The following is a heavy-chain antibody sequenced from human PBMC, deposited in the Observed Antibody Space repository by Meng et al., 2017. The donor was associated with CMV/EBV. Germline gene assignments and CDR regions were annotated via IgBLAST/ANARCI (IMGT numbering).Heavy chain of an antibody. CDR2: SKPNSGGT. CDR3: ARDRIAARPRNWFDP. D-gene: IGHD6-6*01. J-gene: IGHJ5*02. Sequence: SGFTCTWYYMHWVLQAPGPGLAWMGWSKPNSGGTNYAQKFQGRVTMTRDTSISTAYMELSRLRSDDTAVYYCARDRIAARPRNWFDPWGQGTLVTVSS. V-gene: IGHV1-2*02. CDR1: GFTCTWYY.